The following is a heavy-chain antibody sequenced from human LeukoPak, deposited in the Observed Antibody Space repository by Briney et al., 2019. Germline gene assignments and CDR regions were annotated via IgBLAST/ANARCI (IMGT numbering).Heavy chain of an antibody. CDR2: IYYSGST. CDR3: ASLGRIVGWPNDY. CDR1: GGSISSSSYY. D-gene: IGHD1-26*01. Sequence: PSETLSLTCTVSGGSISSSSYYWGWIRQPPGKGLEWIGSIYYSGSTYYNPSLKSRVTISVDTSKNQFSLKLSSVTAADTAVCYCASLGRIVGWPNDYWGQGTLVTVSS. J-gene: IGHJ4*02. V-gene: IGHV4-39*07.